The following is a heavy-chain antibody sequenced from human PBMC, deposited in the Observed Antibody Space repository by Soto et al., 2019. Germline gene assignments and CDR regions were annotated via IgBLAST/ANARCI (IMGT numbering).Heavy chain of an antibody. CDR1: GGSFSGCY. V-gene: IGHV4-34*01. CDR2: INHSGST. Sequence: PSETLSLTCAVYGGSFSGCYWSWIRQPPGKGLEWIGEINHSGSTNYNPSLKSRVTMSADVSKNQFSLRLTSVTAADTALYYCARGMTPPGAPAWYYFDSWGQGTLVTVS. CDR3: ARGMTPPGAPAWYYFDS. J-gene: IGHJ4*02. D-gene: IGHD2-8*02.